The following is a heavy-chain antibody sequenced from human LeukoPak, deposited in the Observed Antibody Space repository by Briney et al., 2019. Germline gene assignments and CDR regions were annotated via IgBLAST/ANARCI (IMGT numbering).Heavy chain of an antibody. CDR3: ARREPHGDYGGKIRYYYYMDV. D-gene: IGHD4-23*01. V-gene: IGHV4-34*01. CDR1: GGSFSGYY. J-gene: IGHJ6*03. Sequence: SETLSLTCAVYGGSFSGYYWSWIRQPPGKGLEWIGEINHSGNTNSNPSLKSRVTMSVDTSKNQFSLKLSSLTAADTAMYYCARREPHGDYGGKIRYYYYMDVWGKGTTITISS. CDR2: INHSGNT.